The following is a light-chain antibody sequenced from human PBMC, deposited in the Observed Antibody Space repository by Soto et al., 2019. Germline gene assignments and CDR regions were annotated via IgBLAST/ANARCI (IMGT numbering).Light chain of an antibody. V-gene: IGKV3-20*01. J-gene: IGKJ5*01. Sequence: EIILTQSPDTLSLSPGESATLSCRASQTVSSNYLAWCQQRPGQAPRLLIYGASTRAAGIPDRFSGSGSGTDFTLTITRLEPEDSAVYFCQQYTGPPTTFGQGTRREIK. CDR1: QTVSSNY. CDR2: GAS. CDR3: QQYTGPPTT.